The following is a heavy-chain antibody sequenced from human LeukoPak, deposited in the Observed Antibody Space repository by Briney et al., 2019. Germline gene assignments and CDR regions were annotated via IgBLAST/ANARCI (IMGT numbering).Heavy chain of an antibody. Sequence: GGSLRLSCAASGFPFSSYSMNRVRQAPGKGLEWVSYISSSSLTIHYADSVKGRFTVSRDNAKNSLFLQMNSLRAEDTAVYYCARVTGTTSVVMDSWGQGTLVTVSS. CDR3: ARVTGTTSVVMDS. CDR1: GFPFSSYS. V-gene: IGHV3-48*01. D-gene: IGHD1-7*01. J-gene: IGHJ5*02. CDR2: ISSSSLTI.